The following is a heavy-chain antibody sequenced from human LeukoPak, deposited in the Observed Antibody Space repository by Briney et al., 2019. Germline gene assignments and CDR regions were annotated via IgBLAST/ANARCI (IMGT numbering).Heavy chain of an antibody. D-gene: IGHD3-10*01. J-gene: IGHJ6*02. Sequence: ASVKVSCKVSGYTLTELSMHWVRQAPGKGLEWMGGFDPEDGETIYAQRFQGRVTMTEDTSTDTAYMELSSLRSEDPAVYYCAFSGPRHGDYDYYGMDAWGQGTTVTVSS. V-gene: IGHV1-24*01. CDR2: FDPEDGET. CDR3: AFSGPRHGDYDYYGMDA. CDR1: GYTLTELS.